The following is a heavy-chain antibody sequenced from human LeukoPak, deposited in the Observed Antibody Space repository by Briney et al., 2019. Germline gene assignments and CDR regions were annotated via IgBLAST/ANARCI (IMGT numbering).Heavy chain of an antibody. V-gene: IGHV4-31*03. Sequence: SETLSLTCTVSGGSISSGGYYWSWIRQHPGKGLEWIGYIYYSGSTYYNPSLKSRVTISVDTSKNQFSLKLSSVTAADTAVYYCALRATIFGVVYYFDYWGQGTLVTVSS. CDR2: IYYSGST. CDR1: GGSISSGGYY. D-gene: IGHD3-3*01. J-gene: IGHJ4*02. CDR3: ALRATIFGVVYYFDY.